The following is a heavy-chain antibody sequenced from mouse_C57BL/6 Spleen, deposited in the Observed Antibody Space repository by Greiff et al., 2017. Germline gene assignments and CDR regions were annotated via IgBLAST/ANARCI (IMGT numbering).Heavy chain of an antibody. V-gene: IGHV1-74*01. Sequence: VKLQQPGAELVKPGASVKVSCKASGYTFTSYWMHWVKQRPGQGLEWIGRIHPSDSDTNYNQKFKGKATLTVDKSSSTAYMQLSSLTSEDSAVYYCAMGGNYYAMDYWGQGTSVTVSS. CDR3: AMGGNYYAMDY. J-gene: IGHJ4*01. CDR2: IHPSDSDT. CDR1: GYTFTSYW.